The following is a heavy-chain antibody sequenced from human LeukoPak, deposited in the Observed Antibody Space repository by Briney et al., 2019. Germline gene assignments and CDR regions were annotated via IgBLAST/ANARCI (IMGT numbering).Heavy chain of an antibody. J-gene: IGHJ4*02. CDR3: ARSLGYGDYVDY. CDR1: GFTFSSYS. CDR2: ISSSSSTI. Sequence: SLRLSCAASGFTFSSYSMNWVRQAPGKGLEWVSSISSSSSTIYYADSVKGRFTISRDNAKNSLYLQMNSLRAEDTAVYYCARSLGYGDYVDYWGQGTLVTVSS. D-gene: IGHD4-17*01. V-gene: IGHV3-48*04.